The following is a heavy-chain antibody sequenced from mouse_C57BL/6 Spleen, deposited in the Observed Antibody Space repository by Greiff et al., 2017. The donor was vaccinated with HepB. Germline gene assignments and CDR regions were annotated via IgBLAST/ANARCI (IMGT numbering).Heavy chain of an antibody. CDR3: ARGEYDGGDYFDY. J-gene: IGHJ2*01. CDR2: ISSGSSTI. V-gene: IGHV5-17*01. Sequence: EVKVEESGGGLVKPGGSLKLSCAASGFTFSDYGMHWVRQAPEKGLEWVAYISSGSSTIYYADTVKGRFTISRDNAKNTLFLQMTSLRSEDTAMYYCARGEYDGGDYFDYWGQGTTLTVSS. CDR1: GFTFSDYG. D-gene: IGHD2-4*01.